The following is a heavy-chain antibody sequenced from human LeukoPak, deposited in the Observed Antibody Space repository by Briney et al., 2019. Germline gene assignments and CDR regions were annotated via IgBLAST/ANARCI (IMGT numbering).Heavy chain of an antibody. V-gene: IGHV3-30*02. CDR2: IRYDGSNK. D-gene: IGHD6-6*01. J-gene: IGHJ4*02. CDR3: AKVPYSSSASKVTDY. Sequence: PGGSLRLPCAASGFTFSSYGTHWVRQAPGKGLEWVAFIRYDGSNKYYADSVKGRFTTSPDNSQNRHYLLMYRLRAADPAVYYCAKVPYSSSASKVTDYWGQGTLVTVSS. CDR1: GFTFSSYG.